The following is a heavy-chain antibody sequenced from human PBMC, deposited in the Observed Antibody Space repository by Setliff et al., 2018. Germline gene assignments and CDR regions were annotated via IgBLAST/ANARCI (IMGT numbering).Heavy chain of an antibody. CDR3: AKDWNGSSGYPVGWFDP. J-gene: IGHJ5*02. V-gene: IGHV3-23*01. Sequence: PGGSLRLSCAASGFTFSSYAMSWVRQAPGKGLEWVSAISGSGGSTYYADSVKGRFTISRDNSKNTLYLQMNSLRAEDTAVYYCAKDWNGSSGYPVGWFDPWGQGTLVTVSS. CDR1: GFTFSSYA. D-gene: IGHD3-22*01. CDR2: ISGSGGST.